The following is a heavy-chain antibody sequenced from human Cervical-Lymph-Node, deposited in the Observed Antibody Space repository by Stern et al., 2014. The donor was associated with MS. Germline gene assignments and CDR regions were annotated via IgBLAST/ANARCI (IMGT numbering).Heavy chain of an antibody. V-gene: IGHV7-4-1*02. J-gene: IGHJ4*02. D-gene: IGHD3-22*01. Sequence: MQLVESGSELRKPGASVKVSCKASGYSFNRYAVTWVRQAPGQGLEWLGWINTNTGNPTYAQGFTGRFVFSLDPSVSTTYLHISSLKAEDTAVYYCARDLRDISGYYLDSWGQGSLVTVSS. CDR1: GYSFNRYA. CDR2: INTNTGNP. CDR3: ARDLRDISGYYLDS.